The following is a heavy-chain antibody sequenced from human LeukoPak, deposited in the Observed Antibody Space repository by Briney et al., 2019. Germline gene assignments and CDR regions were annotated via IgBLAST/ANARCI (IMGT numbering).Heavy chain of an antibody. Sequence: SETLSLTCTVSGGSISSSSYYWGWIRQPPGKGLEWIGSIYYSGSTYYNPSLKSRVTISVDTSKNQFSLKLSSVTAADTAVYYCARQGAHYDFWSGYGEFGYYFDYWGQGTLVTVSS. J-gene: IGHJ4*02. V-gene: IGHV4-39*01. CDR2: IYYSGST. CDR3: ARQGAHYDFWSGYGEFGYYFDY. CDR1: GGSISSSSYY. D-gene: IGHD3-3*01.